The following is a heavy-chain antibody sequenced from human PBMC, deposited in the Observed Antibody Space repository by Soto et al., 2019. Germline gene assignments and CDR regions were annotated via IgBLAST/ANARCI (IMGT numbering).Heavy chain of an antibody. Sequence: GGSLRLSCAASGFTFDDYAMHWVRQAPGKGLEWVSGISWNSGSIGYADSVKGRFTISRDNAKNSLYLQMNSLRAEDTALYYCAKDIVVVVAAAGAFDIWGQGTMVTVSS. V-gene: IGHV3-9*01. CDR2: ISWNSGSI. CDR3: AKDIVVVVAAAGAFDI. D-gene: IGHD2-15*01. CDR1: GFTFDDYA. J-gene: IGHJ3*02.